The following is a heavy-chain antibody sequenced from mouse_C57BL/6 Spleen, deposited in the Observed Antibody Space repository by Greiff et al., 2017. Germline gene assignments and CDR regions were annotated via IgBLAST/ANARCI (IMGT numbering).Heavy chain of an antibody. CDR1: GYAFSSYW. CDR3: ARRVTRVGDYFDY. Sequence: QVQLQQSGAELVKPGASVKISCKASGYAFSSYWMNWVKQRPGKGLEWIGQIYPGDGDTNYNGKFKGKATLTAAKSSSTAFMQLSSLTSEDSAVYFCARRVTRVGDYFDYWGQGTTLTVSS. D-gene: IGHD2-1*01. J-gene: IGHJ2*01. CDR2: IYPGDGDT. V-gene: IGHV1-80*01.